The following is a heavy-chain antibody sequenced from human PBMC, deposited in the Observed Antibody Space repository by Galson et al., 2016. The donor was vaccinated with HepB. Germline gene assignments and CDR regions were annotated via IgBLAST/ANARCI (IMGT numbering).Heavy chain of an antibody. J-gene: IGHJ5*02. CDR1: GYTFYTYG. Sequence: SVKVSCKASGYTFYTYGISWVRQAPGQGLEWMGWISVYNGKTTYAQKFQDRVTLTTDSSTDTAYTELRRLRSNDTAVFYCTRDQDGSGIDATGNNWFDPWGQGTLVTVSS. D-gene: IGHD3-10*01. CDR3: TRDQDGSGIDATGNNWFDP. V-gene: IGHV1-18*01. CDR2: ISVYNGKT.